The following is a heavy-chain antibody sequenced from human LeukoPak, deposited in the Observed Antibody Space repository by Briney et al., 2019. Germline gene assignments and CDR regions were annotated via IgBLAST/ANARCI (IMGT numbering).Heavy chain of an antibody. Sequence: ASVKVSCKASGYTFTSYYLHWVRQAPGQGLEWMGTIHPSDGSTTYAQRFQGRVTMTRDTSTSTVYMELSSLRSEDTAVYYCARDPSLRNQLLKFDYWGQGTLVTVSS. CDR1: GYTFTSYY. CDR3: ARDPSLRNQLLKFDY. CDR2: IHPSDGST. J-gene: IGHJ4*02. V-gene: IGHV1-46*01. D-gene: IGHD2-2*01.